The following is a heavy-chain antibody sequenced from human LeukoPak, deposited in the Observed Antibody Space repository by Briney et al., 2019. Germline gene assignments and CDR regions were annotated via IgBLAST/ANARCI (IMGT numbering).Heavy chain of an antibody. CDR2: IYTSGST. Sequence: SETLSLTCTVSGGSISSYYWSWIRQPAGKGLEWIARIYTSGSTNYNPSLKSRVTMSVDTSKNQFSLKLSSVTAADTAVYYCARDLLSGRGFSLDWFDPWGQGTLVTVSS. J-gene: IGHJ5*02. CDR3: ARDLLSGRGFSLDWFDP. D-gene: IGHD3-10*01. CDR1: GGSISSYY. V-gene: IGHV4-4*07.